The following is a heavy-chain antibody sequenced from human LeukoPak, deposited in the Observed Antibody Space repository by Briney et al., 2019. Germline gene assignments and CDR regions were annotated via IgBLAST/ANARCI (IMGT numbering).Heavy chain of an antibody. D-gene: IGHD1-26*01. V-gene: IGHV3-23*01. CDR3: AKMKGHPLPKYYMDV. CDR2: ISGSGDST. J-gene: IGHJ6*01. CDR1: GFTFSSYA. Sequence: GGSLRLSCAASGFTFSSYAMSWVRQAPGKGLEWVSTISGSGDSTYYADSVKGRFTISRDNSRNTLYLQVNSLRAEDTAIYYCAKMKGHPLPKYYMDVWGQGTTVTVSS.